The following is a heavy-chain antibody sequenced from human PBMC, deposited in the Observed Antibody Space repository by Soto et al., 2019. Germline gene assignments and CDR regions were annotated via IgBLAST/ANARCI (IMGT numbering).Heavy chain of an antibody. CDR3: ARDRSYDYVWGSYRSRAFDI. D-gene: IGHD3-16*02. CDR2: IYYSGST. J-gene: IGHJ3*02. Sequence: SETLSLTCAVYGVSFVGSYWSWIRQPPGKGLEWIGYIYYSGSTYYNPSLKSRVTISVDTSKNQFSLKLSSVTAADTAVYYCARDRSYDYVWGSYRSRAFDIWGQGTMVTVSS. CDR1: GVSFVGSY. V-gene: IGHV4-30-4*08.